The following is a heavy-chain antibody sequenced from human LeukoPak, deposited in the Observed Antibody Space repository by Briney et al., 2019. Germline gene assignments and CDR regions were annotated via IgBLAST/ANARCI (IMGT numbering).Heavy chain of an antibody. V-gene: IGHV3-9*01. J-gene: IGHJ4*02. CDR3: AKAVNLLLGSHNYYFDY. CDR1: GFTFDDYA. Sequence: PGRSLRLSCAASGFTFDDYAMHWVRQAPGKGLEWVSGISWNSGSIGYADSVKGRFTISRDNAKNSLYLQMNSLRAEDTALYYCAKAVNLLLGSHNYYFDYWGQGTLVTVSS. D-gene: IGHD2-21*02. CDR2: ISWNSGSI.